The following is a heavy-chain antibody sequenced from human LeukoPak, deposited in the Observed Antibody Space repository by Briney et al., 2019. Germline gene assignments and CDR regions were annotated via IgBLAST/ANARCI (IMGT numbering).Heavy chain of an antibody. J-gene: IGHJ4*02. CDR3: ARAILEYQHPYYFDY. CDR1: AYSISRGYY. V-gene: IGHV4-38-2*02. D-gene: IGHD2-2*01. CDR2: IYHSGST. Sequence: SETLSLTCTVSAYSISRGYYWGLIRPPPGKGLEWIGSIYHSGSTYYNPSLESRVTMSVDTSKHQFSLKLSSVTAEDTAVYYCARAILEYQHPYYFDYWGQGTLVTVSS.